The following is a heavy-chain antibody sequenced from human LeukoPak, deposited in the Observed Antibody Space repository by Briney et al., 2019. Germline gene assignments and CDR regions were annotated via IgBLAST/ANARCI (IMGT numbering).Heavy chain of an antibody. J-gene: IGHJ5*02. V-gene: IGHV1-18*01. CDR1: GYTFTTYS. CDR3: ARGPRGGSSWYFYNWFDP. CDR2: ITTHNGDT. D-gene: IGHD6-13*01. Sequence: ASVTVSCKASGYTFTTYSISWVRQAPGQGLEWMGWITTHNGDTNYEQNLQGRVTMTTDRSTSTAYLELRSLTSDDTAVYYRARGPRGGSSWYFYNWFDPWGQGTLVTVSS.